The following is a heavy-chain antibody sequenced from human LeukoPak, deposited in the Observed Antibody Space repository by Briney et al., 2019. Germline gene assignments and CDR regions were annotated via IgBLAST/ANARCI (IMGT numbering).Heavy chain of an antibody. CDR2: ISYDGSNK. CDR1: GFTFSSYA. Sequence: GGSLRLSCAASGFTFSSYAMHWVRQAPGKGLEWVAVISYDGSNKYYADSVKGRFTISRDNSKNTLYLQMNSLRAEDTAVYYCAKDFRFEAAGTDWFDHWGQRSLVTVSS. CDR3: AKDFRFEAAGTDWFDH. J-gene: IGHJ5*02. D-gene: IGHD6-13*01. V-gene: IGHV3-30-3*01.